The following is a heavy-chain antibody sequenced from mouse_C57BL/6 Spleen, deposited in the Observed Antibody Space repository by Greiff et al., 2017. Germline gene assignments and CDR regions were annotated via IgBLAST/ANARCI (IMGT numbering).Heavy chain of an antibody. V-gene: IGHV1-82*01. CDR3: ARTVRGYFDY. CDR1: GYAFSSSW. CDR2: IYPGDGDT. J-gene: IGHJ2*01. Sequence: QVQLQQSGPELVKPGASVKISCKASGYAFSSSWMNWVKQRPGKGLEWIGRIYPGDGDTNYNGKFKGKATLTADKSSSTAYMQLSSLTSADSAVYFCARTVRGYFDYRGQGTTLTVSS.